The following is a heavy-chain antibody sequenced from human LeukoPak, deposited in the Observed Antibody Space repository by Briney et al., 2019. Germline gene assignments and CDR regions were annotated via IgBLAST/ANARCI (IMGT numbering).Heavy chain of an antibody. J-gene: IGHJ6*04. D-gene: IGHD2-15*01. CDR2: IYHSGST. V-gene: IGHV4-30-2*01. Sequence: SETLSLTCTVSGGSISSGGYYWSWIRQPPGKGLEWIGYIYHSGSTYYNPSLKSRVTISVDRSKNQFSLKLSSVTAADTAVYYCARVMGGPDPRPVDVWGKGTTVTVSS. CDR3: ARVMGGPDPRPVDV. CDR1: GGSISSGGYY.